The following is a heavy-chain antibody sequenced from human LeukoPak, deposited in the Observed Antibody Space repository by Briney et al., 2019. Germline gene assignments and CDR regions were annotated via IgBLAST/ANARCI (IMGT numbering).Heavy chain of an antibody. Sequence: PGGSLRLSCAASGFTFSNAWMTWVRQAPGKGLEWVSAISGSGGSTYYADSVKGRFTISRDNAKNSLYLQMNSLRDEDTAVYYCARKLRFSNWGQGTLVTVSS. V-gene: IGHV3-48*02. CDR2: ISGSGGST. J-gene: IGHJ4*02. CDR1: GFTFSNAW. D-gene: IGHD3-3*01. CDR3: ARKLRFSN.